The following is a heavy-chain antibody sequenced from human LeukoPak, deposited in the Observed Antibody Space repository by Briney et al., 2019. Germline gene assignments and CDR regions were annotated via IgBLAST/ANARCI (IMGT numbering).Heavy chain of an antibody. J-gene: IGHJ4*02. CDR1: GFTFSSYG. V-gene: IGHV3-30*03. D-gene: IGHD4-11*01. CDR2: ISYDGSNK. Sequence: GGSLRLSCAASGFTFSSYGMHWVRQAPGKGLEWVAVISYDGSNKYYADSVKGRFTISRDNSKNTLYLQMNSLRAEDTAVYYCARDSTVATFDYWGQGTLVTVSS. CDR3: ARDSTVATFDY.